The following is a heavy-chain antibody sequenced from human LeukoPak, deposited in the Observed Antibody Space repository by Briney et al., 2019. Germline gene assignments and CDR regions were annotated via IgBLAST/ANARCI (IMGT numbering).Heavy chain of an antibody. CDR2: INHSGST. D-gene: IGHD6-13*01. J-gene: IGHJ4*02. CDR3: ARVNLSSSSWYIDY. V-gene: IGHV4-34*01. Sequence: SETLSLTCAVYGGSFSGYYWSWIRQPPGKGLEWIGEINHSGSTNYNPSLKSRVTISVDKSKNQFSLKLSSVTAADTAVYYCARVNLSSSSWYIDYWGQGTLVTVSS. CDR1: GGSFSGYY.